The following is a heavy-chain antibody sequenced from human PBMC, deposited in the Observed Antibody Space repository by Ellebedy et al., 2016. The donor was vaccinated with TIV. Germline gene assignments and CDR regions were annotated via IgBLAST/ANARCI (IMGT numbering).Heavy chain of an antibody. CDR3: ARLITGSHYHYYNIDV. Sequence: SETLSLXCTVSGGSITNFYWSWIRQSAGKGLEWIGRIYNSGSTNYNPSLKSRVTMSVDTSKNHFSLKLNSVTAADTAVYYCARLITGSHYHYYNIDVWGKGTTVTVSS. V-gene: IGHV4-4*07. D-gene: IGHD1-1*01. CDR1: GGSITNFY. J-gene: IGHJ6*03. CDR2: IYNSGST.